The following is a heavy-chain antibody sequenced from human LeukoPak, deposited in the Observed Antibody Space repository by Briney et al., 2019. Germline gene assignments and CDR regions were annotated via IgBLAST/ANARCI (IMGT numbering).Heavy chain of an antibody. D-gene: IGHD1-26*01. J-gene: IGHJ3*02. V-gene: IGHV1-2*02. Sequence: ASVKVSCKASVYTFIGYYMHCVRQAPGQGLEWMGWINPKRGGTNYAQNFQGRVPMTRNRSISTAYMELSRLRSDDTAVYYCAKDLQWELPRGDALDIWGQGTMVTVSS. CDR3: AKDLQWELPRGDALDI. CDR2: INPKRGGT. CDR1: VYTFIGYY.